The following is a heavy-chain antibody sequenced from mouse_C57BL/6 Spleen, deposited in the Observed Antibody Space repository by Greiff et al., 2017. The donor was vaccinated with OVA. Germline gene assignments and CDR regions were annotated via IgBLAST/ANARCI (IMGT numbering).Heavy chain of an antibody. V-gene: IGHV1-80*01. J-gene: IGHJ4*01. CDR1: GYAFSSYW. Sequence: QVHVKQSGAELVKPGASVKISCKASGYAFSSYWMNWVKQRPGKGLEWIGQIYPGDGDTNYNGKFKGKATLTADKSSSTAYMQLSSLTSEDSAVYFCARGGYEDAMDYWGQGTSVTVSS. CDR3: ARGGYEDAMDY. D-gene: IGHD2-14*01. CDR2: IYPGDGDT.